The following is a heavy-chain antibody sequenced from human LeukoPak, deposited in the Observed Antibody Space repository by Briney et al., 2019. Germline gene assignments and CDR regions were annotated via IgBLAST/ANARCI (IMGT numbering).Heavy chain of an antibody. CDR1: GFTFSNYA. Sequence: GGSLRLSCAASGFTFSNYAMDWVRQAPGKGLEWVANINQDGSEKYYVDSVKGRFTISRDNAKNSLYLQMNSLRAEDTAVYYCARDRDVKDFWSGYRLDYWGQGTLVTVSS. V-gene: IGHV3-7*01. CDR2: INQDGSEK. J-gene: IGHJ4*02. CDR3: ARDRDVKDFWSGYRLDY. D-gene: IGHD3-3*01.